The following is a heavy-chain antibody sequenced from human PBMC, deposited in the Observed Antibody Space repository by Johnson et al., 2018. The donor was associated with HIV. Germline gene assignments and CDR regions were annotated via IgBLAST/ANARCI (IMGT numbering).Heavy chain of an antibody. CDR1: GFTFSSYA. D-gene: IGHD1-14*01. J-gene: IGHJ3*02. CDR2: ISYDGSNK. Sequence: QMLLVESGGGVVQPGRSLRLSCAASGFTFSSYAMHWVRQAPGKGLEWVAVISYDGSNKYYADSVKGRFTISRDNSKNTLYLQMNSLRAEDTAVYYCAKDLFTGREGDAFDIWGQGTMVTVSS. CDR3: AKDLFTGREGDAFDI. V-gene: IGHV3-30*18.